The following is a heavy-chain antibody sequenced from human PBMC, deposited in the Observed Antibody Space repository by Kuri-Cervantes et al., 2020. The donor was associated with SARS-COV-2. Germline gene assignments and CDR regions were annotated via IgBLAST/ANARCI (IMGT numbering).Heavy chain of an antibody. J-gene: IGHJ6*03. CDR1: GGISSNYV. CDR2: ISAYNGNT. V-gene: IGHV1-18*01. CDR3: ARGGIAAAGSYYYYYYMDV. D-gene: IGHD6-13*01. Sequence: ASVRVSCKASGGISSNYVVNWVRQAPGQGVEWMGWISAYNGNTNYAQKLQGRVTMTTDTSTSTAYMELRSLRSDDTAVYYCARGGIAAAGSYYYYYYMDVWGKGTAVTVSS.